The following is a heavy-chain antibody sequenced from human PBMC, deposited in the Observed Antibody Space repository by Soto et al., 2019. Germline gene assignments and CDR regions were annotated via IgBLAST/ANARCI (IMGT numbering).Heavy chain of an antibody. Sequence: EVQLVESGGGLVQPGGSLRLSCAASGATVSSNYMSWVRQAPGKGLEWVSVIYSGGSTYYADSVKGRFTISRDNSKNTLYLQMNSLRAEGTAVYYCARHGYNYGGGYFDYWGQGTLVTVSS. D-gene: IGHD5-18*01. CDR2: IYSGGST. CDR3: ARHGYNYGGGYFDY. CDR1: GATVSSNY. J-gene: IGHJ4*02. V-gene: IGHV3-66*04.